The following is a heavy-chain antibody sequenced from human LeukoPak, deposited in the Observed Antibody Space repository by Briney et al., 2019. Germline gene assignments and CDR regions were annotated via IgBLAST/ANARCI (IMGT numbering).Heavy chain of an antibody. CDR1: GYTFTSRD. Sequence: GASVKVSCKASGYTFTSRDINWVRQATGQGLEWMGWMNPNSGNTGYGQSFQGRITMTRDISIGTAYMELSNLTSEDTAIYYCTIGSSGRRDNWGQGTLVTVSA. V-gene: IGHV1-8*01. CDR3: TIGSSGRRDN. J-gene: IGHJ4*02. CDR2: MNPNSGNT. D-gene: IGHD6-19*01.